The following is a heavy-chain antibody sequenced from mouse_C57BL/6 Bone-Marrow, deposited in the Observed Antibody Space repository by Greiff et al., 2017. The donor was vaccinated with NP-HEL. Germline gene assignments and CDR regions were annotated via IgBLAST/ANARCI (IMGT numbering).Heavy chain of an antibody. V-gene: IGHV1-80*01. D-gene: IGHD1-1*01. CDR2: IYPGDGDT. CDR1: GYAFSSYW. CDR3: ARGGYYGRSYVDY. Sequence: QVQLQQSGAELVKPGASVKISCKASGYAFSSYWMNWVKQRPGKGLEWIGQIYPGDGDTNYNGKFKGKATLTADKSSSTAYMQLSSLTSEDSAVYFCARGGYYGRSYVDYGGQGTTLTVSS. J-gene: IGHJ2*01.